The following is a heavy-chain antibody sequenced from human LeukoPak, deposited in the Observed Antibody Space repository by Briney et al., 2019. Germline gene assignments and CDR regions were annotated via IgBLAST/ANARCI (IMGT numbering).Heavy chain of an antibody. D-gene: IGHD3-3*01. V-gene: IGHV4-34*01. CDR3: ARGAVNITIFGVVIIPEYYFDY. CDR2: INHSGST. Sequence: SETLSLTCAVYGGSFSGYYWSWIRQPPGKGLEWIGEINHSGSTNYNPSLKSRVTISVDTSKNQFPLKLSSVTAADTAVYYCARGAVNITIFGVVIIPEYYFDYWGQGTLVTVSS. CDR1: GGSFSGYY. J-gene: IGHJ4*02.